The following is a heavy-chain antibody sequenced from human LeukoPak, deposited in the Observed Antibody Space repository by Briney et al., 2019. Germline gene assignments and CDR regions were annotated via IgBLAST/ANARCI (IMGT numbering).Heavy chain of an antibody. D-gene: IGHD6-13*01. CDR1: GFTFSSYA. V-gene: IGHV3-33*08. J-gene: IGHJ6*02. Sequence: GGSLRLSCAASGFTFSSYAMHWVRQAPGKGLEWVAVIWYDGSNKYYADSVKGRFTISRDNSKNTLYLQMNSLRAEDTAVYYCAREVKQQLVRYYYYGMDVWGQGTTVTVSS. CDR2: IWYDGSNK. CDR3: AREVKQQLVRYYYYGMDV.